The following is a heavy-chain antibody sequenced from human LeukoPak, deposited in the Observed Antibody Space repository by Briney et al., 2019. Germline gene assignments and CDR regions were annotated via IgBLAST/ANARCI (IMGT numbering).Heavy chain of an antibody. CDR3: ARVRAYCSSTSCYADYYYYGMDV. CDR2: ISSSSSYI. J-gene: IGHJ6*02. V-gene: IGHV3-21*01. CDR1: GFTFSSYS. D-gene: IGHD2-2*01. Sequence: GGSLRLSCAASGFTFSSYSMTWVRQAPGKGLEWGSSISSSSSYIYYADSVKGRFTISRDNAKNSLYLQMNGLRAEDTAVYYCARVRAYCSSTSCYADYYYYGMDVWGQGTTVTVSS.